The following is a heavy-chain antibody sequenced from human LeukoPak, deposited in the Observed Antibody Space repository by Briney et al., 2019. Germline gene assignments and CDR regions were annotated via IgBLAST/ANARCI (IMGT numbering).Heavy chain of an antibody. Sequence: ASVKVSCKASGYTFTGYYMHWVRQAPGQGLEWMGWINPNSGGTNYAQKFQGRVTMTRDTSISTAYRELSRLRSDDTAVYYCARALAGGYYGMPGYFDYWGQGTLVTVSS. CDR1: GYTFTGYY. CDR2: INPNSGGT. J-gene: IGHJ4*02. V-gene: IGHV1-2*02. CDR3: ARALAGGYYGMPGYFDY. D-gene: IGHD2-15*01.